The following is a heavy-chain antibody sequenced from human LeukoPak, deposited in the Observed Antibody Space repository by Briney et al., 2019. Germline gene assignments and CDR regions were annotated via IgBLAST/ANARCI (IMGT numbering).Heavy chain of an antibody. CDR2: IYTDGTGT. J-gene: IGHJ4*02. V-gene: IGHV3-74*01. D-gene: IGHD2-2*01. CDR1: GFTISSYW. CDR3: ATDRGYAFDY. Sequence: PGGSLRLSCAASGFTISSYWMHWVRQAPGKGLVWVSRIYTDGTGTNYADSMKGRFTISRDNAKNTLYLQMNTLRAEDTAVYYCATDRGYAFDYWGQGALVTVSS.